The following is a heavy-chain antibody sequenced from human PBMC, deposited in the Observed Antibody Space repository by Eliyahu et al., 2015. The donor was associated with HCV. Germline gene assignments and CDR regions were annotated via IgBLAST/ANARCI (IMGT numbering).Heavy chain of an antibody. V-gene: IGHV3-9*01. CDR2: INWNSFSI. J-gene: IGHJ4*02. Sequence: EVQLVESGXGLVQPGRSLRLSXAASGFTFDDYAXXWVRQPPGKGLEWVSGINWNSFSIGYADSVKGRFTISRDNAKNSLFLQMNSLRVEDTALYYCAKAGPQLIKVAAGNGYFDYWGQGTLVTVSS. CDR1: GFTFDDYA. CDR3: AKAGPQLIKVAAGNGYFDY. D-gene: IGHD6-13*01.